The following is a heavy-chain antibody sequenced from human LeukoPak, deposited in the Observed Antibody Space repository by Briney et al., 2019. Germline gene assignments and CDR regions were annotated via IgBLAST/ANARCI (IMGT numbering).Heavy chain of an antibody. CDR3: ARGIAAAGTLGY. V-gene: IGHV4-59*11. J-gene: IGHJ4*02. CDR1: GDSIKNHY. Sequence: PSETLSLTCNVSGDSIKNHYWTWIRQPPGERLEWIGYIYYNGFTNYNPSLKSRVTISLDTSNQFSLKLSSVTAADTAVYYCARGIAAAGTLGYWGQGTLVTVSS. D-gene: IGHD6-13*01. CDR2: IYYNGFT.